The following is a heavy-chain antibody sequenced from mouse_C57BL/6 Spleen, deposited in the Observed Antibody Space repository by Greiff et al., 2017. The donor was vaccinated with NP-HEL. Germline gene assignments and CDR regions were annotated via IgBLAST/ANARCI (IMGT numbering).Heavy chain of an antibody. CDR2: INPNNGGT. D-gene: IGHD2-3*01. Sequence: VQLQQSGPELVKPGASVKIPCKASGYTFTDYNMDWVKQSHGKSLEWIGDINPNNGGTIYNQKFKGKATLTVDKSSSTAYMELRSLTSEDTAVYYCARRARWLPHAMDDWGQGTSVTVSS. V-gene: IGHV1-18*01. CDR1: GYTFTDYN. CDR3: ARRARWLPHAMDD. J-gene: IGHJ4*01.